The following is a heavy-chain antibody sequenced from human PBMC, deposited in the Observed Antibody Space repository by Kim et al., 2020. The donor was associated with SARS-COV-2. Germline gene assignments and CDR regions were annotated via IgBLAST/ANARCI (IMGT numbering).Heavy chain of an antibody. J-gene: IGHJ4*02. CDR2: IIPIFGTA. Sequence: SVKVSCKASGGTFSSYAISWVRQAPGQGLEWMGGIIPIFGTANYAQKFQGRVTITADESTSTAYMELSSLRSEDTAVYYCARGYYYDSSGYSHPLAVVVDYWGQGTLVTVSS. CDR3: ARGYYYDSSGYSHPLAVVVDY. CDR1: GGTFSSYA. D-gene: IGHD3-22*01. V-gene: IGHV1-69*13.